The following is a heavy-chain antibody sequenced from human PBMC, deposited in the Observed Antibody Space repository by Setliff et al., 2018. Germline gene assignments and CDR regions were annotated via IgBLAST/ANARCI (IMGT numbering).Heavy chain of an antibody. CDR2: IRSGGSTI. J-gene: IGHJ3*02. D-gene: IGHD1-20*01. Sequence: PGGSLRLSCAASGLSFSVFAMSWVRQAPGKGLEWISYIRSGGSTIFYADSVKGRFTISRDNAKNSLYLRMNSQRAEDTAVYYCAIAQLYNWNLRPMGAFDIWGQGTMVTVSS. V-gene: IGHV3-48*04. CDR1: GLSFSVFA. CDR3: AIAQLYNWNLRPMGAFDI.